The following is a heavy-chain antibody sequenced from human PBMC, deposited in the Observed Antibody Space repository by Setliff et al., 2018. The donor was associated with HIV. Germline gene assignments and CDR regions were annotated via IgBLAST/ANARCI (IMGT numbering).Heavy chain of an antibody. J-gene: IGHJ5*02. CDR1: GDSITSGHFY. V-gene: IGHV4-39*01. D-gene: IGHD6-19*01. CDR2: ILDGRVT. CDR3: ARPHSGRGGGAYFDP. Sequence: SETLSLTCTVSGDSITSGHFYWGWIRQAPGKGLEWIGNILDGRVTFFNPSLRGRVTMSVDASKNQVSLNLRSVTAADSAVYHWARPHSGRGGGAYFDPWGQGILVTVSS.